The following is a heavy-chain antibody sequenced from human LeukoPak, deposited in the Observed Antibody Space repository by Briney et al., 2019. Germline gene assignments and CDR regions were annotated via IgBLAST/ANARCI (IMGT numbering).Heavy chain of an antibody. CDR2: IYHSGST. D-gene: IGHD2-2*01. Sequence: PSETLSLTCAVSGYSISSGYYWGWIRQPPGKGLEWIGSIYHSGSTYYNPSLKSRVTISVDTSKNQFSLELSSVTAADTAVYYCARHHKYCSSTSCYNWFDPWGQGTLVTVSS. V-gene: IGHV4-38-2*01. CDR1: GYSISSGYY. CDR3: ARHHKYCSSTSCYNWFDP. J-gene: IGHJ5*02.